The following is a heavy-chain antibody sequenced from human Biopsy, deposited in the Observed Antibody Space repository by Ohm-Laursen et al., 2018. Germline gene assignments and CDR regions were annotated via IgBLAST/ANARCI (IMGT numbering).Heavy chain of an antibody. V-gene: IGHV1-2*02. CDR3: ARDRMTDVFGGPTRTDVFDS. D-gene: IGHD3-10*01. CDR2: VNLNSGAT. J-gene: IGHJ4*02. CDR1: GSTFTDYF. Sequence: SVKVSCKASGSTFTDYFIHWVRQSPGQGLEWMGWVNLNSGATNSAENFRDRVTLTRDTSISAVYIELRRLKSDDAAVYYCARDRMTDVFGGPTRTDVFDSWGQGTPVTVSS.